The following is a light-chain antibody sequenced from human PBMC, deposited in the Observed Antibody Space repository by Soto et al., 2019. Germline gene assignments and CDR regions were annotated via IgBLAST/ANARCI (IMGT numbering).Light chain of an antibody. Sequence: QSALTQPASVSGSPGQSITISCTGTSSDVGGYNYVSWYQQHPGKAPKLMIYEVSNRPSGVSNRFSGSKSGNTASLTISGLQAEDEADYYCSSYTSSSPLYVFGTGTKVT. V-gene: IGLV2-14*01. CDR1: SSDVGGYNY. CDR2: EVS. CDR3: SSYTSSSPLYV. J-gene: IGLJ1*01.